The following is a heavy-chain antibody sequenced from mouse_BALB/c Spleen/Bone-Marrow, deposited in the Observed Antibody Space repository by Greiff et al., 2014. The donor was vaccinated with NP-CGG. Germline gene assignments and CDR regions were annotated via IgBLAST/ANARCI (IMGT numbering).Heavy chain of an antibody. Sequence: VKLSCTASGFNIKDTYIHWVKQRPEQGLEWIGRIDPATGTAKYVQKFHGKATITAGTSSNTVYLHVSSLTAEDTALYHCARWKFSPVWDGWFTYWGKGTLVTVSA. CDR1: GFNIKDTY. V-gene: IGHV14-3*02. D-gene: IGHD2-10*02. J-gene: IGHJ3*01. CDR3: ARWKFSPVWDGWFTY. CDR2: IDPATGTA.